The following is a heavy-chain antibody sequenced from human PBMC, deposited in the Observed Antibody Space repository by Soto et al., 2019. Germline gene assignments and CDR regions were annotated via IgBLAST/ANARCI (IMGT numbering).Heavy chain of an antibody. V-gene: IGHV3-30*04. D-gene: IGHD2-21*02. Sequence: QVQLVESGGGMVQPGTSLRLSCAASGFTFNSLSLHWVRQRPDKGLEWVAVISHDGRVTFYADFVKGRSTVSRDNSKNTIYLQVNSLTAEATAVYYCAREPYGDSQYFDYWGQGTLVTVSS. CDR1: GFTFNSLS. CDR3: AREPYGDSQYFDY. J-gene: IGHJ4*02. CDR2: ISHDGRVT.